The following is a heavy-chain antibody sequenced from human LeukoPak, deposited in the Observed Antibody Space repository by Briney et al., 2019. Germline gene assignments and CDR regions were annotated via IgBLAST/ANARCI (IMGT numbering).Heavy chain of an antibody. Sequence: SQTLSLTCTVSGGSISSGGYYWSWIRQHPGKGLEWIGYIYYSGSTYYNPSLKSRVTISVDTSKNQFSLKLSSVTAADTAVYYVARGEAYYYDCSGYFFDPRGQGTLVTVSS. J-gene: IGHJ5*01. V-gene: IGHV4-31*03. CDR3: ARGEAYYYDCSGYFFDP. CDR1: GGSISSGGYY. CDR2: IYYSGST. D-gene: IGHD3-22*01.